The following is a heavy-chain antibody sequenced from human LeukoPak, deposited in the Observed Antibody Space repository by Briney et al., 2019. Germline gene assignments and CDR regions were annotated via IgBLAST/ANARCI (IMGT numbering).Heavy chain of an antibody. D-gene: IGHD3-9*01. CDR2: ISWNSGSI. J-gene: IGHJ4*02. V-gene: IGHV3-20*04. CDR3: ARERYFDWLSPFDY. CDR1: EFTFSSYA. Sequence: GGSLRLSCAASEFTFSSYAMSWVRQAPGKGLEWVSGISWNSGSIGYADSVKGRFTISRDNAKNSLYLQMNSLRAEDTAVYYCARERYFDWLSPFDYWGQGTLVTVSS.